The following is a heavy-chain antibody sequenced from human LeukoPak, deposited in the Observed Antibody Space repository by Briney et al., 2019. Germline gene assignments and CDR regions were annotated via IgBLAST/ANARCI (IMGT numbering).Heavy chain of an antibody. CDR2: ISAYNGNT. J-gene: IGHJ4*02. Sequence: GASVKVSCKASGYTFTSYGISWVRQAPGQGLDWMGWISAYNGNTNYAQKLQGRVTMTTDTSTSTAYMELRSLRSDDTAVYYCVRDGELLPPSYVDFWGQGTLVTVSS. V-gene: IGHV1-18*01. CDR3: VRDGELLPPSYVDF. D-gene: IGHD1-26*01. CDR1: GYTFTSYG.